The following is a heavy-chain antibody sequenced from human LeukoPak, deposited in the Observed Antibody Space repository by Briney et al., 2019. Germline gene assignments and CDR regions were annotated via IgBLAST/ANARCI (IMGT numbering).Heavy chain of an antibody. D-gene: IGHD3-10*01. Sequence: SVKVSCKASGGTFSSYAISWVRQAPGQGLEWMGGIIPIFGTANYAQKFQGRVTITTDESTSTAYMELSSLRSEDTAVYYCASLLWFGANDMDVWGKGTTVTVSS. CDR2: IIPIFGTA. V-gene: IGHV1-69*05. CDR1: GGTFSSYA. J-gene: IGHJ6*03. CDR3: ASLLWFGANDMDV.